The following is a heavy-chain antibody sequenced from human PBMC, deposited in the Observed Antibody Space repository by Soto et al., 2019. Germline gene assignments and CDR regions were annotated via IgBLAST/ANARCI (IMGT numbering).Heavy chain of an antibody. CDR2: IYYSGST. V-gene: IGHV4-39*01. J-gene: IGHJ4*02. CDR1: GGSISSSSYY. Sequence: SETLSLTCTVSGGSISSSSYYWGWIRQPPGKGLEWIGSIYYSGSTYYNPSLKSRVTISVDTSKNQFSLKLSSVTAADTAVYYCARLLLYGAELDYWGQGTLVTVSS. CDR3: ARLLLYGAELDY. D-gene: IGHD2-8*01.